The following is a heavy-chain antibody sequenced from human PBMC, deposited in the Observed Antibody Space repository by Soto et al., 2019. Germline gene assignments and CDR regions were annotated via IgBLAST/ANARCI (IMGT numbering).Heavy chain of an antibody. V-gene: IGHV3-21*01. J-gene: IGHJ5*02. CDR1: GFTFRSFT. D-gene: IGHD6-13*01. Sequence: GGSLRLSCAASGFTFRSFTMPCVRQAPGKGLEWVSTISSNSAYIYYTDALRGRFTISRDNAKNSLHLQMNSLRAEDTAVYYCTRDASRDSSARGWFDPWGPGTLVNVSS. CDR2: ISSNSAYI. CDR3: TRDASRDSSARGWFDP.